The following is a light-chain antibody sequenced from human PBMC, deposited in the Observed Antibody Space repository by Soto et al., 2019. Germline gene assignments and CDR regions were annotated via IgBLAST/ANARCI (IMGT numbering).Light chain of an antibody. J-gene: IGLJ2*01. CDR1: SGHSSYD. Sequence: QLVLTQSPSASASLGDSVKLTCTLSSGHSSYDIAWHQKQPGQGTRYLMDLNNDGSHTKGDVIPDRFSGSSSGADRYLIIASLHAEDAAYYYCQTWGTGFQFFGGGTKLTVL. CDR2: LNNDGSH. CDR3: QTWGTGFQF. V-gene: IGLV4-69*01.